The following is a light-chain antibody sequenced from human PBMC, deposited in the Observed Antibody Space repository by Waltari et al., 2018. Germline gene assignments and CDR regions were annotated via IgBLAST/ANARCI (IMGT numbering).Light chain of an antibody. J-gene: IGKJ1*01. CDR2: GAS. Sequence: VMTHSPDTLSVSPGESATLSCRASQSVSSNLAWYQQKPGQAPRLLIYGASTRATGIPARFSGSGSGTEFTLTISSLQSEDFAVYYCQQYNNWPPTFGQGTKVEIK. V-gene: IGKV3-15*01. CDR3: QQYNNWPPT. CDR1: QSVSSN.